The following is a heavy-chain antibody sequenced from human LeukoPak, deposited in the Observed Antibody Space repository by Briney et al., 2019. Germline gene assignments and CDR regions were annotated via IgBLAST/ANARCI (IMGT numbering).Heavy chain of an antibody. CDR2: IYYSGST. V-gene: IGHV4-39*01. Sequence: SETLSLICTVSGGSISSSSYYWGWIRQPPGKGLEWIGSIYYSGSTYYNPSLKSRVTISVDTSKNQFSLKLSSVTAADTAVYYCARRWFTGTTSHFDYWGQGTLVTVSS. J-gene: IGHJ4*02. CDR3: ARRWFTGTTSHFDY. D-gene: IGHD1-7*01. CDR1: GGSISSSSYY.